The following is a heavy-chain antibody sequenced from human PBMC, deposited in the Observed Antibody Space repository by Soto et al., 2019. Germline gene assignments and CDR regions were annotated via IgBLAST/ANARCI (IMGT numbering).Heavy chain of an antibody. Sequence: EVQLVESGGGLVQPGGSLRLSCAASGFTFSSYNMNWVRQAPGKGLEWVSYISSSSSTIYYADSVKGRFTISRDNAKNSLDLQMNSLRDEDTAVYYWARRSLGTSLDAFDIWGQGTMVTVSS. CDR1: GFTFSSYN. D-gene: IGHD6-13*01. J-gene: IGHJ3*02. CDR2: ISSSSSTI. V-gene: IGHV3-48*02. CDR3: ARRSLGTSLDAFDI.